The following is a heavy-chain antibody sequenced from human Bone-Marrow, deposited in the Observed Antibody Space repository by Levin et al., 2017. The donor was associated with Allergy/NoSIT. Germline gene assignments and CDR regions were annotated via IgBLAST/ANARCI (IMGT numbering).Heavy chain of an antibody. CDR3: ARDLWRGYEKREYYYYYYMDG. V-gene: IGHV1-2*02. Sequence: ASVKVSCKASGYTFTGYYMHWVRQAPGQGLEWMGWINPNSGGTNYAQKFQGRVTMTRDTSISTAYMELSRLRSDDTAVYYCARDLWRGYEKREYYYYYYMDGWGKGTTVTVSS. CDR1: GYTFTGYY. D-gene: IGHD5-12*01. CDR2: INPNSGGT. J-gene: IGHJ6*03.